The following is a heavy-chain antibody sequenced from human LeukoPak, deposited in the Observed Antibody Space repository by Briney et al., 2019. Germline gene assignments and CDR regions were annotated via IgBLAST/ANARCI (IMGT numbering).Heavy chain of an antibody. V-gene: IGHV3-66*01. Sequence: GGSLRLSCAASGFTFSNAWMSWVRQAPGKGLEWVSVIYSGGSTYYADSVKGRFTISRDNSKNTLYLQMNSLRAEDTAVYYCARARTMMYGLAYFDYWGQGTLVTVSS. CDR3: ARARTMMYGLAYFDY. D-gene: IGHD3-22*01. CDR1: GFTFSNAW. CDR2: IYSGGST. J-gene: IGHJ4*02.